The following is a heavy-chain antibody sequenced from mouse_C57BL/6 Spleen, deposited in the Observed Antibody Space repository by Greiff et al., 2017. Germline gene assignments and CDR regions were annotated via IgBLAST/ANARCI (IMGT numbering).Heavy chain of an antibody. V-gene: IGHV5-9-1*02. D-gene: IGHD2-4*01. J-gene: IGHJ4*01. CDR2: ISSGGDYI. Sequence: EVQRVESGEGLVKPGGSLKLSCAASGFTFSSYAMSWVRQTPEKRLEWVAYISSGGDYIYYADTVKGRFTLARDNARNTLYLQMSSLKSEDTAMYYCTREPRDYDEDYAMDYWGQGTSVTVSS. CDR1: GFTFSSYA. CDR3: TREPRDYDEDYAMDY.